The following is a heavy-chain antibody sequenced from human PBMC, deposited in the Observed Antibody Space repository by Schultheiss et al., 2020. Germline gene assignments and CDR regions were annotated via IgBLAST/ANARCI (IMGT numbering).Heavy chain of an antibody. Sequence: GGSLRLSCAASGFTFSSYWMSWVRQAPGKGLEWVAVIWYDGSNKYYADSVKGRFTISRDNSKNTLYLQMNSLRAEDTAVYYCAREFITMVQVYGMDVWGQGTTVTVSS. CDR3: AREFITMVQVYGMDV. CDR1: GFTFSSYW. V-gene: IGHV3-33*08. J-gene: IGHJ6*02. CDR2: IWYDGSNK. D-gene: IGHD3-10*01.